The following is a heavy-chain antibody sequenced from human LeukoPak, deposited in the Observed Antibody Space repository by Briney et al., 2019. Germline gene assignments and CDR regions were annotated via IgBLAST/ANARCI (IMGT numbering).Heavy chain of an antibody. J-gene: IGHJ6*03. D-gene: IGHD3-9*01. CDR1: GFTFSSYA. V-gene: IGHV3-23*01. CDR2: ISGSGGGT. Sequence: PGGSLRLSCAASGFTFSSYAMSWVRQAPGKGLEWVSAISGSGGGTYYADSVKGRFTISRDNSKNTLYLQMNSLRAEDTAVYYCAKDGGEYYDILTGYYPRLYYMDVWGKGTTVTISS. CDR3: AKDGGEYYDILTGYYPRLYYMDV.